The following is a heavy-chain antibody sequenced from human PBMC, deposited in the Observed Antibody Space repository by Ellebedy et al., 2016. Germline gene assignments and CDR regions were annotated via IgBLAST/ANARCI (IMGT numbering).Heavy chain of an antibody. CDR2: IYYSGST. CDR1: GGSISSYY. CDR3: ARNYRPLVRGVTHFDY. Sequence: SETLSLTXTVSGGSISSYYWSWIRQPPGKGLEWIGYIYYSGSTNYNPSLKSRVTISVDTSKNQFSLKLSSVTAADTAVYYCARNYRPLVRGVTHFDYWGQGTLVTVSS. J-gene: IGHJ4*02. V-gene: IGHV4-59*13. D-gene: IGHD3-10*01.